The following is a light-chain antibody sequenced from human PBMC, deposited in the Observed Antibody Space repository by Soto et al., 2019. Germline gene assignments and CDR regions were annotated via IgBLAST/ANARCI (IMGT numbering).Light chain of an antibody. CDR2: DVN. CDR3: CSYAGSHTPWV. V-gene: IGLV2-11*01. J-gene: IGLJ3*02. CDR1: SSDVGGYNY. Sequence: QSAVTQPRSVSGSPGQSVTISCTGTSSDVGGYNYVSWYQQHPGKAPKLMIYDVNKWPSGVPHRFSGSKSGNTASLTISGLQAEDEADYHCCSYAGSHTPWVFGGGTKLTVL.